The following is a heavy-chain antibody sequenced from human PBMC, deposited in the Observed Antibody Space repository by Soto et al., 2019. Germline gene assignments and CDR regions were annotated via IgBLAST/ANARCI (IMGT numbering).Heavy chain of an antibody. J-gene: IGHJ4*02. CDR3: ALDIVVVPASRGG. CDR1: GFTFSSYS. Sequence: EVQLVESGGGLVKPGGSLRLSCAASGFTFSSYSMNWVRQAPGKGLEWVSSISSSSSYIYYADSVKGRFTISRDNAKNSLYLQMNSLRAEDTAVYYCALDIVVVPASRGGWGQGTLVTVSS. D-gene: IGHD2-2*01. V-gene: IGHV3-21*01. CDR2: ISSSSSYI.